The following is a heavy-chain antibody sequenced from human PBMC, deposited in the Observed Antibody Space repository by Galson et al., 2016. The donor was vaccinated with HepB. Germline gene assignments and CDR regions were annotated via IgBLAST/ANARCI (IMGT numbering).Heavy chain of an antibody. CDR1: GGSISSYY. J-gene: IGHJ3*02. Sequence: ETLSLTCTVSGGSISSYYWSWIRQPPGKGLEWIGYIYYSGSTNYNPSLKSRVTISVDTSKNQFSLKLSSVTAADTAVYYCARASPRDSSGWYPDAFDIRGQGTMVTVSS. CDR2: IYYSGST. V-gene: IGHV4-59*01. D-gene: IGHD6-19*01. CDR3: ARASPRDSSGWYPDAFDI.